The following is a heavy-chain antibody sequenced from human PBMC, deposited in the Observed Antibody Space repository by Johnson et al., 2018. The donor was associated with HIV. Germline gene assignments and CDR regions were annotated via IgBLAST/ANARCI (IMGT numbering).Heavy chain of an antibody. CDR3: ARGSYDGDSFDI. CDR1: GFTVSSSY. J-gene: IGHJ3*02. Sequence: VQLVEAGGGLVQPGGSLRLSCVVSGFTVSSSYLTWVRQAPGKGLEWVSLIYSSGTTDYADSVQGRFTISRENAKNSLYLQVHSLRAGDTALYYCARGSYDGDSFDIWGQGTVVTVSS. CDR2: IYSSGTT. D-gene: IGHD1-26*01. V-gene: IGHV3-66*01.